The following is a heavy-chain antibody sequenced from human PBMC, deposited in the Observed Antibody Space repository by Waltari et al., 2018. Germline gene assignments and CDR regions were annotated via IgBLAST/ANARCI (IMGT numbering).Heavy chain of an antibody. CDR2: IRSKAYCGTT. V-gene: IGHV3-49*03. Sequence: EVQLVESGGGLVQPGRSLRLSCTASGFTFGDSAMSWSRQATGKGLEWVGFIRSKAYCGTTEYAASVKGRFTISRDDSKSIAYLQMNSLKTEDTAVYYCTRDVVFSDTSNWFDPWGQGTLVTVSS. J-gene: IGHJ5*02. D-gene: IGHD2-2*02. CDR1: GFTFGDSA. CDR3: TRDVVFSDTSNWFDP.